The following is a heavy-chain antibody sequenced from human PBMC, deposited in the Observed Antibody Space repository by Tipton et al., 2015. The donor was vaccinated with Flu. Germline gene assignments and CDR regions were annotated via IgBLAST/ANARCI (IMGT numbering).Heavy chain of an antibody. V-gene: IGHV4-34*01. J-gene: IGHJ4*02. D-gene: IGHD6-13*01. CDR3: ARVGSAAAGTN. CDR1: GGSFSGYY. Sequence: TLSLTCAVYGGSFSGYYWSWIRQPPGKGLEWIGEINHSGSTNYNPSLKSRVTISVDTSKNQFSLKLSSVTAADTAVYYCARVGSAAAGTNWGQGTVVTVSS. CDR2: INHSGST.